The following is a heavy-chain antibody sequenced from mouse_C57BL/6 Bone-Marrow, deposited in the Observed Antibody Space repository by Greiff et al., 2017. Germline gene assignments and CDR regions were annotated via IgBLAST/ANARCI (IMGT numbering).Heavy chain of an antibody. J-gene: IGHJ4*01. CDR2: IHPNSGST. V-gene: IGHV1-64*01. CDR3: ARSGITVVARDY. CDR1: GYTFTSYW. D-gene: IGHD1-1*01. Sequence: QVQLQQPGAELVKPGASVKLSCKASGYTFTSYWMHWVKQRPGQGLEWIGMIHPNSGSTNYNEKFKSKATLTVDKSSSTAYMQRSSLTSEDSAVYYCARSGITVVARDYWGQGTSVTVSS.